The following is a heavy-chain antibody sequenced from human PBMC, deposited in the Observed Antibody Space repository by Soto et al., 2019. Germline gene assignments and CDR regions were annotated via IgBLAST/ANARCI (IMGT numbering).Heavy chain of an antibody. J-gene: IGHJ3*02. V-gene: IGHV5-51*01. CDR3: ARPPGIAARRGSNDAFDI. Sequence: GESLKISCKGSGYSFTSYWIGWVRQMPGKGLEWMGIIYPGDSDTRYSPSFQGQVTISADKSISTAYLQWSSLKASDTAMYYCARPPGIAARRGSNDAFDIWGQGTMVTVSS. CDR1: GYSFTSYW. CDR2: IYPGDSDT. D-gene: IGHD6-6*01.